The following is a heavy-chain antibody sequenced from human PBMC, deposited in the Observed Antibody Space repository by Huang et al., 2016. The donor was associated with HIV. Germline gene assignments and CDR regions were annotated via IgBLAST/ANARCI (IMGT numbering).Heavy chain of an antibody. D-gene: IGHD2-21*02. V-gene: IGHV4-34*02. CDR1: GGSFSGYQ. CDR3: ARGLRFCRGGDCFPTHFQH. CDR2: NNHSGSA. J-gene: IGHJ1*01. Sequence: QVRLQPWGAGLLKPSETLSLPCAVYGGSFSGYQCTWVRQSPGKGLEWIGENNHSGSAPYNPSLKTRVTITWDMSKNQFSLKMTSLIVADTSVYFCARGLRFCRGGDCFPTHFQHWSQG.